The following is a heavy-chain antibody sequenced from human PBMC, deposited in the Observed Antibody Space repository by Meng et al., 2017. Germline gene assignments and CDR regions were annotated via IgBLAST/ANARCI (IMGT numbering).Heavy chain of an antibody. CDR2: INPNSGGT. V-gene: IGHV1-2*06. Sequence: QVQLVQSGAEVKKPGASVKVSCKASGYTFTGYYIHWVRQAPGQGLEWMGRINPNSGGTRYAENFQGRVTMTRDTSISTAYMELIRLRSDDTAAYFCAKLGQGAAADSWSDSWGQGTLVTVSS. D-gene: IGHD6-13*01. CDR3: AKLGQGAAADSWSDS. CDR1: GYTFTGYY. J-gene: IGHJ5*01.